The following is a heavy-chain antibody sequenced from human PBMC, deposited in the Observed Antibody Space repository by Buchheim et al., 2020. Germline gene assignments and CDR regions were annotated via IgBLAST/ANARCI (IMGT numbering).Heavy chain of an antibody. Sequence: QVQLQESGPGLVKPSETLSLTCTVSGGSVSSITYYWCWIRQPPGKGLEWIGYIYYSGSTNYNPSIKSRATISVDTSKNHFSLKLSSVTAADTAVYYWARSLHSYCFDYWGQGTL. CDR2: IYYSGST. CDR3: ARSLHSYCFDY. V-gene: IGHV4-61*01. J-gene: IGHJ4*02. CDR1: GGSVSSITYY. D-gene: IGHD5/OR15-5a*01.